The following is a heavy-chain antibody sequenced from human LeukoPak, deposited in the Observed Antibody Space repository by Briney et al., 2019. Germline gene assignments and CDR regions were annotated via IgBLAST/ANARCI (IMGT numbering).Heavy chain of an antibody. V-gene: IGHV1-46*01. CDR1: GYTFTSYY. D-gene: IGHD3-22*01. J-gene: IGHJ4*02. CDR2: INPSGGRQ. Sequence: ASVKVSCKASGYTFTSYYMHWVRQAPGQGGEGMGIINPSGGRQSYAQKFQGRVTIPRDTSTSTVYMELSSLRSEDPAVYYCARDRVKYYYDSSGYLHYWGQGPLVPLST. CDR3: ARDRVKYYYDSSGYLHY.